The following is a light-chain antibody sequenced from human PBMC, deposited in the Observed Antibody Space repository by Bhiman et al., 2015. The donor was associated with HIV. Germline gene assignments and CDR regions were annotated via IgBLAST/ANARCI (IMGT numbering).Light chain of an antibody. Sequence: SYELTQPPSVSVYPGQTASITCSGDKLGEQYVCWYQQKPGQSPVLLMYQDSKRPSGIPERFSGSNSGNTATLTISGTQAMDEADFYCQAWDRSTAFFGTGTKVTVL. CDR2: QDS. V-gene: IGLV3-1*01. CDR1: KLGEQY. J-gene: IGLJ1*01. CDR3: QAWDRSTAF.